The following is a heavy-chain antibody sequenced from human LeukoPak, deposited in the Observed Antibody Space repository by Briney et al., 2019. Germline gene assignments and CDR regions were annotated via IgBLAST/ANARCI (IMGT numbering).Heavy chain of an antibody. CDR1: GGTFSSYA. V-gene: IGHV1-69*05. Sequence: SVKVSCKASGGTFSSYAISWVRQAPGQGLEWMGRIIPIFGTANYAQKFQGRVTITTDESTSTAYMELSSLRSEDTAVYYCARVFVGHQAPPGYFDYWGQGTLVTVSS. CDR3: ARVFVGHQAPPGYFDY. D-gene: IGHD1-14*01. CDR2: IIPIFGTA. J-gene: IGHJ4*02.